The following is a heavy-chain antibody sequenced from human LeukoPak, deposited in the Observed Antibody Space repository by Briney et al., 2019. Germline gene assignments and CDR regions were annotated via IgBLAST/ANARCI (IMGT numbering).Heavy chain of an antibody. CDR1: GYTFTSYD. Sequence: ASVKVSCKASGYTFTSYDINWVRQATGQGLEWMGWMNHNSGNTGYAQKFQGRVTMTRNTSISTAYMELSSLRSEDTAVYYCARVGSGYAWELDFDYWGQGTLVTVSS. D-gene: IGHD5-12*01. J-gene: IGHJ4*02. CDR3: ARVGSGYAWELDFDY. CDR2: MNHNSGNT. V-gene: IGHV1-8*01.